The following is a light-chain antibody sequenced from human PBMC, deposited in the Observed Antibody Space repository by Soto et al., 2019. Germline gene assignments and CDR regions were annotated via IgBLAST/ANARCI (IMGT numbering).Light chain of an antibody. CDR3: QQYGSSPIT. Sequence: EIVLTQSPGTLSLSPGERATLSCRASQSVSSSYLAWYQQKPGQAPRLLMYGASSRATGIPARFSGTVSGTDFTLTISRLEPEDFAVYYCQQYGSSPITFGQGTRLEIK. V-gene: IGKV3-20*01. CDR1: QSVSSSY. J-gene: IGKJ5*01. CDR2: GAS.